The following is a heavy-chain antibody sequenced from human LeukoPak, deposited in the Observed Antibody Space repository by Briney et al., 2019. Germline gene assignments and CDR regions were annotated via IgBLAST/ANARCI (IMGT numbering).Heavy chain of an antibody. CDR1: GYTLTELS. V-gene: IGHV1-24*01. J-gene: IGHJ6*03. D-gene: IGHD3-10*01. Sequence: ASVKVSCKVSGYTLTELSMHWVRQAPGKGLEWMGGIDPEDGETIYAQKFQGRVTMTRNTSISTAYMELSSLRSEDTAVYYCARGRGSYYYYMDVWGKGTTVTISS. CDR2: IDPEDGET. CDR3: ARGRGSYYYYMDV.